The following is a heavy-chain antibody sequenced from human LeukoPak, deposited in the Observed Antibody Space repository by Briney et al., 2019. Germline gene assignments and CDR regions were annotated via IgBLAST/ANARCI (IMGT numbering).Heavy chain of an antibody. J-gene: IGHJ6*02. V-gene: IGHV1-69*01. CDR2: IIPILGTT. CDR3: ATVPYITMAEGVDYYGMDV. Sequence: SVKVSCKASVGTFSGCAIGWVRQVPGQGLEWVGGIIPILGTTNYAQRFQGRVTITADESTSTAYMELSSLRSEDTAVYYCATVPYITMAEGVDYYGMDVWGQGTTVTVSS. D-gene: IGHD3-10*01. CDR1: VGTFSGCA.